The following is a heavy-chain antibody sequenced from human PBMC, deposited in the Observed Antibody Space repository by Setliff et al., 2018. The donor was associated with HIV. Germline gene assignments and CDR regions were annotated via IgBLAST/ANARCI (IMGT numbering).Heavy chain of an antibody. D-gene: IGHD2-15*01. CDR1: GYTFITYA. CDR2: TSAYNGNT. CDR3: ARSGLYCSGGRCYSGAFDI. V-gene: IGHV1-18*01. J-gene: IGHJ3*02. Sequence: ASVKVSCKASGYTFITYAISWVRQAPGQGLEWMGWTSAYNGNTNYAQKVQGRVTMTTDPSTSTAYMELRSLRSDDTAVYYCARSGLYCSGGRCYSGAFDIWGQGTMVTVSS.